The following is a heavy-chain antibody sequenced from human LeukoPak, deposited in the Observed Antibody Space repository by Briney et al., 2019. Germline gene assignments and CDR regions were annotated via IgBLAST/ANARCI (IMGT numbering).Heavy chain of an antibody. Sequence: GGSQRLSCAASGFTFSDYYMSWIRQAPGKGLEWVSYISSSSSYTNYADSVKGRFTISRDNAKNSLYLQMNSLRAEDTAVYYCARTMVRGVIADYWGQGTLVTVSS. CDR3: ARTMVRGVIADY. D-gene: IGHD3-10*01. CDR1: GFTFSDYY. V-gene: IGHV3-11*03. J-gene: IGHJ4*02. CDR2: ISSSSSYT.